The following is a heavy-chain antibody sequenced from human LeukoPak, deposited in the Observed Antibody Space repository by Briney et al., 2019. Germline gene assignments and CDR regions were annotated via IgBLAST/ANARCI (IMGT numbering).Heavy chain of an antibody. J-gene: IGHJ5*02. CDR3: ARATGSCYYPYCWLDP. CDR1: GGSISSYY. CDR2: IYYSGST. V-gene: IGHV4-59*01. D-gene: IGHD2-15*01. Sequence: SETLSLTCTVSGGSISSYYWSWIRQPPGKGLEWIGYIYYSGSTNYNPSLKSRVTISVDTSKNQFSLKLSSVTAADTAVYYCARATGSCYYPYCWLDPWGQGTLVTVSS.